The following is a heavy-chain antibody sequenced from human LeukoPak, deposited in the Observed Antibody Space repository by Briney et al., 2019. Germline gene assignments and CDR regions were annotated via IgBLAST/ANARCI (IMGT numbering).Heavy chain of an antibody. D-gene: IGHD6-19*01. CDR2: IYPGDSDT. J-gene: IGHJ3*02. CDR3: ASRRGYSSGWYDAFDI. CDR1: GYIFTSYW. Sequence: GESLKISCKGSGYIFTSYWIGWVRQMPGKGLEWMGIIYPGDSDTRYSPSFQGQVTISADKSISTAYLQWSSLKASDTAMYYCASRRGYSSGWYDAFDIWGQGTMVTVSS. V-gene: IGHV5-51*01.